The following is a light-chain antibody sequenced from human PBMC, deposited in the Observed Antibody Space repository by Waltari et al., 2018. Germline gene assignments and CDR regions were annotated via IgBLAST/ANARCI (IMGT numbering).Light chain of an antibody. J-gene: IGKJ1*01. V-gene: IGKV3-20*01. CDR2: GAS. CDR1: QSVGRT. Sequence: IVLTQSPGTLSLSPGEIATLSCRASQSVGRTLAWYQKRPGQAPRLLIYGASTRATAIPDRFSGSGSGTDFSLTISRLEPEDFAVYYCQHYVRLPVTFGQGTTVEIK. CDR3: QHYVRLPVT.